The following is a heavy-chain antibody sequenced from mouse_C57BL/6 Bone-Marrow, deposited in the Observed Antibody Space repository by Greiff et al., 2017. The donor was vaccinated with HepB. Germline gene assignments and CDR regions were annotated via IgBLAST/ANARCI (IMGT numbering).Heavy chain of an antibody. CDR1: GFTFSSYA. D-gene: IGHD1-1*01. CDR3: ARLITTVGYWYFDV. J-gene: IGHJ1*03. V-gene: IGHV5-4*01. CDR2: ISDGGSYT. Sequence: EVQGVESGGGLVKPGGSLKLSCAASGFTFSSYAMSWVRQTPEKRLEWVATISDGGSYTYYPNNVKGRFTISRDNAKNNLYLQMSHLKSEDTAMYYCARLITTVGYWYFDVWGTGTTVTVSS.